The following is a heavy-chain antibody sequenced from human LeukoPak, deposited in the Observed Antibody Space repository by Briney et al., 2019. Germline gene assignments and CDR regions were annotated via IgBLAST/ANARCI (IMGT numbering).Heavy chain of an antibody. Sequence: PSETLSLTCAVYGGSFSGYYWSWIRRPPGKGLEWIGEINHSGSTNYNPSLKSRVTISVDTSRNQFSLKLSSVTAADTAVYYCARGDSSGYRYWGQGTLVTVSS. V-gene: IGHV4-34*01. CDR2: INHSGST. CDR1: GGSFSGYY. J-gene: IGHJ4*02. CDR3: ARGDSSGYRY. D-gene: IGHD3-22*01.